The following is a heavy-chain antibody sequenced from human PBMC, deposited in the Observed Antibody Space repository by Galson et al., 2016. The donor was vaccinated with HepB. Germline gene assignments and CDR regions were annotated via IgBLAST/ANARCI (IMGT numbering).Heavy chain of an antibody. CDR1: GGSISTIDYF. Sequence: TLSLTCTVSGGSISTIDYFWSWIRQPAGKGLEWIGRVDASGSTNYNPSLKGRVTILLDTSKNQISLELTSVTAADTAVYFCAREGRSYYRNWFDSWGRGSLVTVSS. CDR2: VDASGST. D-gene: IGHD3-10*01. V-gene: IGHV4-61*02. J-gene: IGHJ5*01. CDR3: AREGRSYYRNWFDS.